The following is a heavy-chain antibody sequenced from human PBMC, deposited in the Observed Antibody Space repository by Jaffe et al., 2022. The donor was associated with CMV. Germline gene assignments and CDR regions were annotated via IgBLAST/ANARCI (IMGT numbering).Heavy chain of an antibody. J-gene: IGHJ6*02. CDR3: ARDLGYCSSTSCRLPPYGMDV. V-gene: IGHV3-21*01. D-gene: IGHD2-2*01. CDR2: ISSSSSYI. Sequence: EVQLVESGGGLVKPGGSLRLSCAASGFTFSSYSMNWVRQAPGKGLEWVSSISSSSSYIYYADSVKGRFTISRDNAKNSLYLQMNSLRAEDTAVYYCARDLGYCSSTSCRLPPYGMDVWGQGTTVTVSS. CDR1: GFTFSSYS.